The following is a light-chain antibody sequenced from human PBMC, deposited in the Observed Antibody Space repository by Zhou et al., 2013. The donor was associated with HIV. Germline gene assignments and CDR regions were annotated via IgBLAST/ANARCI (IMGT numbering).Light chain of an antibody. CDR1: QGISSY. J-gene: IGKJ2*01. CDR2: AAS. Sequence: AIRMTQSPSSLSASTGDRVTITCRASQGISSYLAWYQQKPGKAPKLLIYAASTLQSGVPSRLSGSGSGTDFTLTINYLQSEDFATYFCQQYYSYPYTFGQGTKLEFK. V-gene: IGKV1-8*01. CDR3: QQYYSYPYT.